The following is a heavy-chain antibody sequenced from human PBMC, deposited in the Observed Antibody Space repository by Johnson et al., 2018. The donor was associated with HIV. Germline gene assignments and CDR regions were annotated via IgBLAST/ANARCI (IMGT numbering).Heavy chain of an antibody. Sequence: QVQLVESGGGVVQPGRSLRLSCAASGFAFSSYGMHWVRQAPGKGLEWVALISYDGSKKFYADSLKGRFTISRDNAKNSLYLQMNSLRAEDTALYYCARLKWELLDNDAFDVWGQGTMVTVSS. V-gene: IGHV3-30*03. J-gene: IGHJ3*01. D-gene: IGHD1-26*01. CDR2: ISYDGSKK. CDR1: GFAFSSYG. CDR3: ARLKWELLDNDAFDV.